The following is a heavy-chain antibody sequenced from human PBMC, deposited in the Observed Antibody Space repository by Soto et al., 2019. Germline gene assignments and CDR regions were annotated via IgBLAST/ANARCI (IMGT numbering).Heavy chain of an antibody. CDR1: GYTFTGYA. D-gene: IGHD6-19*01. J-gene: IGHJ4*02. CDR3: ARAVAVPADCDY. Sequence: QVQLVQSGAEEKKPGASVKVSCKASGYTFTGYAMHWVRQAPGQRLEWMGWINAGNGNTKYSQKFQGRDTITRDTSAGAAYMELSSLSSEDTAVYYCARAVAVPADCDYWGQGTLVTVSS. CDR2: INAGNGNT. V-gene: IGHV1-3*05.